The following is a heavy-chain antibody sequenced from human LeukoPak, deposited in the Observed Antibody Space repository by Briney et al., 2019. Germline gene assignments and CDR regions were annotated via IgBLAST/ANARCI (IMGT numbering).Heavy chain of an antibody. CDR3: SSGTRRYGDQVLND. J-gene: IGHJ4*02. D-gene: IGHD3-10*01. Sequence: GGSLRLSCAASVLTFSNYLMTWVGQAPGKGREWVGNIKPYGRDKYYADSVKGRFTISRDNAKTSLYLQMNSLRAEDTAVYSCSSGTRRYGDQVLNDWGQGTLVIVSS. CDR2: IKPYGRDK. CDR1: VLTFSNYL. V-gene: IGHV3-7*01.